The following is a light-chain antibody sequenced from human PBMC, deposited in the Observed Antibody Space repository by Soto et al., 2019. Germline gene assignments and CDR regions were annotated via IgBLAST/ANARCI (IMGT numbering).Light chain of an antibody. CDR2: EVS. CDR1: SSDVGSYNL. CDR3: CSFAGSSTPYV. V-gene: IGLV2-23*02. J-gene: IGLJ1*01. Sequence: QSALTQPASVSGSPGQSITISCTGTSSDVGSYNLVSWYQQHPGKAPKLMIYEVSKRPSGVSHRFSGSKSGNTASLTISGLQADDEADYYCCSFAGSSTPYVFGTGTKLTVL.